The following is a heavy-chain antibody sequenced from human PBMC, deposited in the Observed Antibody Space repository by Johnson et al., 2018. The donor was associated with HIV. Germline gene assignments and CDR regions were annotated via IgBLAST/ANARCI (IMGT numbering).Heavy chain of an antibody. CDR2: IWYDGSNK. CDR1: GFTFSSYG. J-gene: IGHJ3*02. CDR3: ARKKVAATGAFDM. V-gene: IGHV3-33*01. D-gene: IGHD6-25*01. Sequence: QVRLVESGGGVVQPGRSLRLSCAASGFTFSSYGMHWVRQAPGKGLEWVAVIWYDGSNKYYADSVKGRFTISRDNSKNTLYLQMNSLGAEDTAVYYCARKKVAATGAFDMWGQGTMVTVSS.